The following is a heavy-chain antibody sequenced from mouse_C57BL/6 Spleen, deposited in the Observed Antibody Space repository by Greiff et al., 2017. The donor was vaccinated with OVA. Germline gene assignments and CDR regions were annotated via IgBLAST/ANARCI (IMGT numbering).Heavy chain of an antibody. D-gene: IGHD2-4*01. CDR2: IDPSDSET. J-gene: IGHJ1*03. CDR3: AREGLRQGWYFDV. CDR1: GYTFTSYW. Sequence: QVQLQQPGAELVRPGSSVKLSCKASGYTFTSYWMHWVKQRPIQGLEWIGNIDPSDSETPYNQKFKDKATFPAHKSSSTAYMRLSSLTSEDSAVYSCAREGLRQGWYFDVWGTGTTVTVSS. V-gene: IGHV1-52*01.